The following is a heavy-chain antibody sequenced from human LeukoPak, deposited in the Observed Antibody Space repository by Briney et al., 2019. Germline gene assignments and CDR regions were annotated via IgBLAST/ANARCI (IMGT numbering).Heavy chain of an antibody. CDR3: ARTTEDCSRTSCYQYWFDP. J-gene: IGHJ5*02. D-gene: IGHD2-2*01. CDR1: GGSISNYD. CDR2: IYYRGST. V-gene: IGHV4-59*01. Sequence: SETLSLTCTVAGGSISNYDGSWIRQPPGKGLEGIGYIYYRGSTNHNPSRKRRVTKSVDTSKTQFSLKVNSVTAADTAVYYCARTTEDCSRTSCYQYWFDPWGQGTLVTVSS.